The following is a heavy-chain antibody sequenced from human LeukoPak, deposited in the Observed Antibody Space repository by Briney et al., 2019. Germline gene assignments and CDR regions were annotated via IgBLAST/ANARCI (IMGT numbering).Heavy chain of an antibody. CDR1: GGSISSGGYY. CDR3: ARGPSYYDSSGSYGMDV. J-gene: IGHJ6*02. Sequence: SETLSLTCTVSGGSISSGGYYWSWIRQHPGKGLEWIGYNYYSGSTYYNPSLKSRVTISVDTSKNQFSLKLSSVTAADTAVYYCARGPSYYDSSGSYGMDVWGQGTTVTVSS. V-gene: IGHV4-31*03. CDR2: NYYSGST. D-gene: IGHD3-22*01.